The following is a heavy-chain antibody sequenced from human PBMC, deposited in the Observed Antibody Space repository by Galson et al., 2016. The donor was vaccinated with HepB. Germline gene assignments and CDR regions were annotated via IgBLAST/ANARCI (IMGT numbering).Heavy chain of an antibody. V-gene: IGHV3-21*01. CDR3: ARGGYSGYDWVRNWFDP. J-gene: IGHJ5*02. Sequence: SLRLSCAASGFTFSSYSMHWVRQAPGKGLEWVSFISSSSSYIYYADPVKGRFTISRDNAKNSLYLQMNSLRAEDTAVYYCARGGYSGYDWVRNWFDPWGQGTLVTFSS. CDR2: ISSSSSYI. D-gene: IGHD5-12*01. CDR1: GFTFSSYS.